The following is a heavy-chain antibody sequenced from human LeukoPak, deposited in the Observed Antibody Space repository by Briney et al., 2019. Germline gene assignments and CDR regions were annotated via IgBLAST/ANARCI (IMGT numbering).Heavy chain of an antibody. CDR2: INPNSGGT. J-gene: IGHJ6*03. CDR3: ARDGRTVGYYYYRDV. CDR1: GYTFTGCY. V-gene: IGHV1-2*02. Sequence: ASVKVSCKASGYTFTGCYMYWGRQGPGQGLEWMGWINPNSGGTNYAQKFQGRVTMTRDTSISTAYMELSRLRSDDTAVYYCARDGRTVGYYYYRDVWGKGNTVTISS. D-gene: IGHD1-26*01.